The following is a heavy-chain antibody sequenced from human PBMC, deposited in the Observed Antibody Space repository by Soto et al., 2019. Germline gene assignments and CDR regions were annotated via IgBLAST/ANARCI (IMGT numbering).Heavy chain of an antibody. CDR3: ARDLIAVRPGWFDP. V-gene: IGHV1-18*01. J-gene: IGHJ5*02. D-gene: IGHD6-6*01. CDR1: GYTFSSYG. Sequence: ASVKVSCKAPGYTFSSYGISWVRQAPGQGLEWMGWISAYNGNTKYAQNLQGRLTMTTDTSTRTAYMELRSLRSDDTAVYYCARDLIAVRPGWFDPWGQGTLVTVS. CDR2: ISAYNGNT.